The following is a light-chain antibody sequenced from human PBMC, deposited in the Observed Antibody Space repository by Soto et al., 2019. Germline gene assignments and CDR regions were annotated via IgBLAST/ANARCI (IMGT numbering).Light chain of an antibody. Sequence: EIVLTQSPGTLSLFPGERATLSCRASQTITSTHLAWYQQKPGQAPRLLIFVVSNRASGFADRFSGSGSGTDFSLTISGLETDDFAVYYCQHYGASPRPFGQGTKVEI. CDR2: VVS. CDR1: QTITSTH. V-gene: IGKV3-20*01. CDR3: QHYGASPRP. J-gene: IGKJ1*01.